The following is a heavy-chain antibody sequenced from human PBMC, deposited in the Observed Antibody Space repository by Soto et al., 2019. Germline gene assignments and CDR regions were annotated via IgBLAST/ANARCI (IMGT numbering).Heavy chain of an antibody. Sequence: PGGSLRLSCAASGFIFSNYAMNWVRQAPGKGLEWVSFVSANADGTFYADSVKGRFSISRDNSKNTLYLQMNNLRAEDTAIYYCSKGRVSFDFWGPGTLVTVSS. CDR1: GFIFSNYA. V-gene: IGHV3-23*01. CDR2: VSANADGT. CDR3: SKGRVSFDF. J-gene: IGHJ4*02. D-gene: IGHD3-16*01.